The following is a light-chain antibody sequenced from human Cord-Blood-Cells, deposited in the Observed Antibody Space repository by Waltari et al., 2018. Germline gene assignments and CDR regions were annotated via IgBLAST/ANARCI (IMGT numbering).Light chain of an antibody. CDR2: WAS. CDR3: QQYYSTLT. J-gene: IGKJ4*01. CDR1: QSVLYSSNNKNY. V-gene: IGKV4-1*01. Sequence: DIVMTQSPDSLDVSLGERASIKCKSSQSVLYSSNNKNYLAWYHQKPGQPPKLLIYWASTRESGVPDRFSGSGSGTDFTLTISSLQAEDVAVYYCQQYYSTLTFGGGTKVEIK.